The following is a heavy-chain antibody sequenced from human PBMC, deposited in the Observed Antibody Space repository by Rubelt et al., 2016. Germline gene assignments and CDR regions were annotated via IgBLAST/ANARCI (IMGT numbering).Heavy chain of an antibody. J-gene: IGHJ4*02. CDR1: GYTFTTYA. CDR3: ARVGTSWYEVIY. D-gene: IGHD6-13*01. CDR2: INTDTGKP. V-gene: IGHV7-4-1*02. Sequence: QVQLVQSGSELKKPGASVKVSCKASGYTFTTYAMNWVRQAPGQGLEWMGWINTDTGKPTDAQDLTGLFGFSFDTSVSTAYLQINSLKAEDTAVYYCARVGTSWYEVIYWGQGTLVTVSS.